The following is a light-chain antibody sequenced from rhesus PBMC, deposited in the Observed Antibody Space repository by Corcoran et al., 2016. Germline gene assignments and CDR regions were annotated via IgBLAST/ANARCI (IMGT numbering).Light chain of an antibody. CDR3: QQYSNWPT. V-gene: IGKV3-35*01. J-gene: IGKJ4*01. Sequence: EIVLTQSPATLSLSPGERATLSCRASQSVSSSLAWYQQKPGQTPRLLIYDESSRATGIPDWFSGSGSGTDFSLTFSSMEPEDVGVYYYQQYSNWPTFGRGTKVELK. CDR1: QSVSSS. CDR2: DES.